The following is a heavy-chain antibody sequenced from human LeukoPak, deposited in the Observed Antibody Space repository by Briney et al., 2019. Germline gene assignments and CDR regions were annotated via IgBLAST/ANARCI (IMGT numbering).Heavy chain of an antibody. CDR3: AKAPVTTCSGAYCYPFDY. Sequence: GGSLRLSCAASGFTLSSYAMSCVRQGPGKGREWVSAICVSGKTYHAASVKGRFTISRDSSKNTLYLQMNSLRAGDAAVYYCAKAPVTTCSGAYCYPFDYWSQGTLVTVSS. V-gene: IGHV3-23*01. CDR2: ICVSGKT. CDR1: GFTLSSYA. D-gene: IGHD2-15*01. J-gene: IGHJ4*02.